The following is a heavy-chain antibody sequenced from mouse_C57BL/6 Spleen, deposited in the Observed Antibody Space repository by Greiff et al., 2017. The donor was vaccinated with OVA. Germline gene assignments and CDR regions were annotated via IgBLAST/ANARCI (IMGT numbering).Heavy chain of an antibody. CDR2: IYPGDGDT. CDR3: AQDSSGYGAMDY. V-gene: IGHV1-82*01. Sequence: VKVVESGPELVKPGASVKISCKASGYAFSSSWMNWVKQRPGKGLEWIGRIYPGDGDTNYNGKFKGKATLTADKSSSTAYMQLSSLTSEDSAVYFCAQDSSGYGAMDYWGQGTSVTVSS. D-gene: IGHD3-2*02. CDR1: GYAFSSSW. J-gene: IGHJ4*01.